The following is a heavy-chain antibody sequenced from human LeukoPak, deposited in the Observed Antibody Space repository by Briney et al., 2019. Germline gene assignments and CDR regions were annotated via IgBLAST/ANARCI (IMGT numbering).Heavy chain of an antibody. Sequence: PGGSLRLSCAASGFTFSSYSMNWVRQAPGKGLEWVSAISGSGGSTYYADSVKGRFTISRDNSKKTLYLHLNSLRVEDAAVYYCAKDGYSSIPGFHFDYWGQGTLVTVSS. CDR3: AKDGYSSIPGFHFDY. D-gene: IGHD6-13*01. CDR2: ISGSGGST. J-gene: IGHJ4*02. CDR1: GFTFSSYS. V-gene: IGHV3-23*01.